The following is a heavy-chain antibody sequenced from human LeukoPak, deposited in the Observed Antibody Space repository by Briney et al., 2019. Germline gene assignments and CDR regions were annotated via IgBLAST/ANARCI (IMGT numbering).Heavy chain of an antibody. Sequence: KPSETLSLTCAVSGHSISCGYYWGWIRQPPGKGLEWIGSIYHSGSTYYNPSLKSRVTISVDTSKNQFSLKLSSVTAADTAVYYCASSPTYYCSSTSCYQNAFDIWGQGTMVTVSS. D-gene: IGHD2-2*01. V-gene: IGHV4-38-2*01. CDR1: GHSISCGYY. J-gene: IGHJ3*02. CDR3: ASSPTYYCSSTSCYQNAFDI. CDR2: IYHSGST.